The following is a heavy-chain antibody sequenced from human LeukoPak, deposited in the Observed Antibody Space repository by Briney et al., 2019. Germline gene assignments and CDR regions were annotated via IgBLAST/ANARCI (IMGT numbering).Heavy chain of an antibody. CDR2: ISEGGDGT. V-gene: IGHV3-23*01. D-gene: IGHD1-1*01. J-gene: IGHJ4*02. CDR1: GFTFGSYV. Sequence: QPGGSLRLSCAASGFTFGSYVMTWVRQAPGKGLEWVSTISEGGDGTYYADSVRGRLTISRDNSWNTLYLQMSSLRAEDTAVYYCARKVSGIDLDYWGQGILVTVSS. CDR3: ARKVSGIDLDY.